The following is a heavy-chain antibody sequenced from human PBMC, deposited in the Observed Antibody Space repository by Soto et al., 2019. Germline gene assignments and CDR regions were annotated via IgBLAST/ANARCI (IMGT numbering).Heavy chain of an antibody. J-gene: IGHJ6*02. CDR3: AKRYYYGGSGPYGMDA. Sequence: GGSLRLSCAASGFSFSSDGMSWVRQAPGKGLEWVSSISASGGSTYYADSVKGRFSISRDNSKNTLYLQMNRLRGEDTAVYYCAKRYYYGGSGPYGMDAWGQGTTVTVSS. CDR1: GFSFSSDG. CDR2: ISASGGST. V-gene: IGHV3-23*01. D-gene: IGHD3-22*01.